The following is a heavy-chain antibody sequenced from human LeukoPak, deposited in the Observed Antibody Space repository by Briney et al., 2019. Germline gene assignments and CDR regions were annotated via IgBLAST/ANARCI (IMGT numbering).Heavy chain of an antibody. V-gene: IGHV3-30*18. J-gene: IGHJ4*02. CDR1: GFTFSSYG. Sequence: PGGSLRLSCAASGFTFSSYGMHWVRQAPGKGLEWVAVISYDGSNKYYADSVKGRFTISRDNSKNTLYLQMNSLRAEDTAVYYCAKEDTYYDFWSGYYRDYFDYWGQGTLVTVSS. CDR2: ISYDGSNK. D-gene: IGHD3-3*01. CDR3: AKEDTYYDFWSGYYRDYFDY.